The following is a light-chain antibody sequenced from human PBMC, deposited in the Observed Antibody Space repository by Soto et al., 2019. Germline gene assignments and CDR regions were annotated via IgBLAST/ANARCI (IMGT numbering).Light chain of an antibody. CDR2: GAS. Sequence: EIVMTQSPATLSVSPGERATLSCRASQSVSSDLAWYHQKPGQAPRLLISGASSRATGIPDRFSGSGSGTDFTLTITRLEPEDFATYYCQQANTFPTFGQGTKVDIK. CDR3: QQANTFPT. V-gene: IGKV3D-15*01. J-gene: IGKJ1*01. CDR1: QSVSSD.